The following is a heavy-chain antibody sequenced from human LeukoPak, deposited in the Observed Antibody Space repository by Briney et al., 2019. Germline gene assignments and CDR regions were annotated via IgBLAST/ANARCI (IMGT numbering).Heavy chain of an antibody. Sequence: ASVKVSCKASGYTFTDYYMHWVRQAPGQGLEWMGWINHNSGGTNYAQKFQGRVTLTRDTSISTAYMELSRLGSDDTAIFYCARGRAYYYDSTGSPLFASWGQGTLVTVSS. D-gene: IGHD3-22*01. CDR3: ARGRAYYYDSTGSPLFAS. CDR2: INHNSGGT. V-gene: IGHV1-2*02. J-gene: IGHJ4*02. CDR1: GYTFTDYY.